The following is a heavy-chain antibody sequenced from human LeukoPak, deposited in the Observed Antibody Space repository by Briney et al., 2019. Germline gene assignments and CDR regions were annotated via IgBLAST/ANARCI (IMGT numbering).Heavy chain of an antibody. CDR1: GFTFSSYS. Sequence: PGGSVRLSCAASGFTFSSYSMNWVRQAPGKGLEWVSSISSSSSYIYYADSVKGRFTISRDNAKNSLYLQMNSLRAEDTAVYYCARVPYSSSCSDYWGLGTLVTVSS. D-gene: IGHD6-13*01. V-gene: IGHV3-21*01. CDR2: ISSSSSYI. J-gene: IGHJ4*02. CDR3: ARVPYSSSCSDY.